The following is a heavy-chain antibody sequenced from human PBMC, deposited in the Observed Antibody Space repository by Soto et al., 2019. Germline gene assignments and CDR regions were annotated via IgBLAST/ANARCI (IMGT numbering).Heavy chain of an antibody. CDR1: GFTFSNAW. Sequence: EVQLVESGGGLVKPGGSLRLSCAASGFTFSNAWMNWVRQAPGKGLEWVGRIKSKTDGGTTDYAAPVKGRFTISRDESKNTLYPQMNSIKTEDTAVYYCTTDSNKYYDYVWGSYRPEEAFDIWGQGTMVTVSS. CDR2: IKSKTDGGTT. J-gene: IGHJ3*02. CDR3: TTDSNKYYDYVWGSYRPEEAFDI. D-gene: IGHD3-16*02. V-gene: IGHV3-15*07.